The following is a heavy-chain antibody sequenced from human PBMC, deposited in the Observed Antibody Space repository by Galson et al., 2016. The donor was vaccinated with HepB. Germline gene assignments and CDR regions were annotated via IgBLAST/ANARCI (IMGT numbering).Heavy chain of an antibody. CDR1: GDSITSATW. V-gene: IGHV4-4*02. D-gene: IGHD6-19*01. CDR2: ISLAGDT. CDR3: VRHMAVPNTRGFDL. J-gene: IGHJ3*01. Sequence: SETLSLTCTVSGDSITSATWWSWVRQPPGKGLEWIGEISLAGDTNYAPSLKSRVSVSVDQSNNQFSLRLSSVTAADTAIYYCVRHMAVPNTRGFDLWGQGTFVTVSS.